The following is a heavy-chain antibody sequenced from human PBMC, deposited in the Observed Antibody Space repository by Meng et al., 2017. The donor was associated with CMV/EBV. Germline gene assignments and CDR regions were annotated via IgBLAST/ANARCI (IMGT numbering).Heavy chain of an antibody. CDR1: GFTFSSYS. Sequence: ESLKISCAASGFTFSSYSMNWVRQAPGKGLEWIGEINHSGSTNYNPSLKSRVTISVDTSKNQFSLKLSSVTAADTAVYYCASRRSPHAFDIWGQGTMVTVSS. J-gene: IGHJ3*02. CDR2: INHSGST. CDR3: ASRRSPHAFDI. V-gene: IGHV4-34*01.